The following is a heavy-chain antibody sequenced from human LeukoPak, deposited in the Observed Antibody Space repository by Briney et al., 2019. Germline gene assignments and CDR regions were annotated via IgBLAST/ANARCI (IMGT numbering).Heavy chain of an antibody. D-gene: IGHD3-10*01. J-gene: IGHJ4*02. CDR3: ARESEELRDRGDVFI. V-gene: IGHV3-21*01. CDR2: ISSSSSYI. CDR1: GFTFSSYG. Sequence: PGGTLRLSCAASGFTFSSYGMSWVRQAPGKGLEWVSSISSSSSYIYYADSVKGRFTISRDNAKNSLYLQMNSLRAEDTAVYYCARESEELRDRGDVFIWGQGTLVTVSS.